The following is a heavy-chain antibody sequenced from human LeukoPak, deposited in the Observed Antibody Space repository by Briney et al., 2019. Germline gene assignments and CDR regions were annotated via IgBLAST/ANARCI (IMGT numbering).Heavy chain of an antibody. V-gene: IGHV4-38-2*02. D-gene: IGHD6-13*01. CDR3: ARAYKGIAAPDY. J-gene: IGHJ4*02. Sequence: SETLSLTCTVSGYSISSGYYWGWIRQPPGKGLEWIGSIYYSGSTYYNPSLKSRVTISVDTSKNQFSLKLSSVTAADTAVYYCARAYKGIAAPDYWGQGTLVTVSS. CDR1: GYSISSGYY. CDR2: IYYSGST.